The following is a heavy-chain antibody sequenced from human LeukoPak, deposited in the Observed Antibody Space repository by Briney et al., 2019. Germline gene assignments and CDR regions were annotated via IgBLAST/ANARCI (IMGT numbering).Heavy chain of an antibody. D-gene: IGHD1-14*01. CDR2: IIPIFGTA. CDR3: ARDGPGGYYFDY. CDR1: GGTFSSYA. Sequence: ASVKVSCKASGGTFSSYAISRVRQAPGQGLEWMGGIIPIFGTANYAQKFQGRVTITADESTSTAYMELSSLRSEDTAVYYCARDGPGGYYFDYWGQGTLVTVSS. V-gene: IGHV1-69*13. J-gene: IGHJ4*02.